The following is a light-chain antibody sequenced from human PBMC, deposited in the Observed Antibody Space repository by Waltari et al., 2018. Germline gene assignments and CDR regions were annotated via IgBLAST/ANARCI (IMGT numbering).Light chain of an antibody. J-gene: IGKJ1*01. CDR2: DAS. CDR3: LQRSLWPWT. V-gene: IGKV3-11*01. CDR1: QTVSTY. Sequence: IVLTQSPATLSLSPGERATLSCRASQTVSTYLAWFQQNPGQAPRPLIYDASNRAPGIPARFSGSGSGTDFSLPISSLEPEDFAVYYCLQRSLWPWTFGQGTKVAVK.